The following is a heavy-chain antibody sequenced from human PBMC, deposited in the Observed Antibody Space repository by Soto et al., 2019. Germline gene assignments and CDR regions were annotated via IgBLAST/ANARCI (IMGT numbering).Heavy chain of an antibody. J-gene: IGHJ4*02. D-gene: IGHD2-15*01. CDR2: VDYSGTT. CDR3: ARLWRGYCSGGSCYFDY. CDR1: GGSISTSSYS. V-gene: IGHV4-39*01. Sequence: QQQLQESGPGLVKPSETLSLTCTVSGGSISTSSYSWGWIRQPPGKGLEWIGNVDYSGTTYYNASLKSRVTISVDTSKNQFSLEVNSVPAADTAVYYCARLWRGYCSGGSCYFDYWGQGTLVTVSS.